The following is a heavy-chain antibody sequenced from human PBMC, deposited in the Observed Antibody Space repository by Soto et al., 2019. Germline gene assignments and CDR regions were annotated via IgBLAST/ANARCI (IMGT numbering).Heavy chain of an antibody. Sequence: GGSLRLSCAASGFTFSSYAMHWVRQAPGKGLEWVAVISYDGSNKYYADSGKGRFTISRDNSKNTLYLQMNSLRAEDTAVYYCARDDMVTPSYYFDYWGQGTQVTVSS. CDR1: GFTFSSYA. J-gene: IGHJ4*02. D-gene: IGHD5-18*01. CDR3: ARDDMVTPSYYFDY. CDR2: ISYDGSNK. V-gene: IGHV3-30-3*01.